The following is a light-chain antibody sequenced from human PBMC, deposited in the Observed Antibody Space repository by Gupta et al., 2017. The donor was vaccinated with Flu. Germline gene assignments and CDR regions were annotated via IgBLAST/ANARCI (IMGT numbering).Light chain of an antibody. J-gene: IGKJ4*01. CDR1: QSVSSY. V-gene: IGKV3-11*01. CDR2: DAS. CDR3: QQRSNWPPLT. Sequence: ATLSLSPGERATLSCRASQSVSSYLAWYKQKPGQAPRLLIYDASNRATGIPARFSGSGSGTDFTLTISSREPEDFAVYYCQQRSNWPPLTFGGGTKVEIK.